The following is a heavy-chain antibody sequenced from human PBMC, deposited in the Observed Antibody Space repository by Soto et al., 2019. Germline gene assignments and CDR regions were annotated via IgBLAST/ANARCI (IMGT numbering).Heavy chain of an antibody. CDR1: GFTFSTYW. CDR2: INSDGSTT. J-gene: IGHJ5*02. Sequence: EVQLVESGGGLVQPGGSLRLSCAASGFTFSTYWMHWVRQVPGKGLVWVSRINSDGSTTSYADSVKGRFTISRDNAKKTLFLKMNSLGAEDTAVYYCAGGVATLLAWGQGTLVTVSS. CDR3: AGGVATLLA. D-gene: IGHD5-12*01. V-gene: IGHV3-74*01.